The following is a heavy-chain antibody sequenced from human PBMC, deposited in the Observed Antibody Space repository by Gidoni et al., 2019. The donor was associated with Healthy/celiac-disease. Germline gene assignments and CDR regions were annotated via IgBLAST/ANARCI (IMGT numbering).Heavy chain of an antibody. CDR1: GLTFSSDA. V-gene: IGHV3-23*01. J-gene: IGHJ6*02. CDR2: ISGSGGST. Sequence: EVQLLESGGGLVQPGGSLRLSCAASGLTFSSDAMSWVRQAPGKGLEWVSAISGSGGSTYYADSVKGRFTISRDNSKNTLYLQMNSLRAEDTAVYYCAKDGQYSSRRRAYGMDVWGQGTTVTVSS. D-gene: IGHD6-13*01. CDR3: AKDGQYSSRRRAYGMDV.